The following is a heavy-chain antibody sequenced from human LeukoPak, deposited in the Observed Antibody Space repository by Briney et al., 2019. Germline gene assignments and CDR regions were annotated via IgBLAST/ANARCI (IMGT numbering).Heavy chain of an antibody. CDR2: IYTSGST. Sequence: KPSETLSLTCTVSGGSISSYYWSWIRQPAGKGLEWIGRIYTSGSTNYNPSLKSRVTMSVDTSKNQFSLKLSSVTAADAAVCCCAXDXXIYSNXXXXXXXXXXXXXXXXXXXXXXXXXXLYP. D-gene: IGHD4-11*01. CDR1: GGSISSYY. V-gene: IGHV4-4*07. CDR3: AXDXXIYSNXXXXXXXXXXXXXXXXXXXXXXXXXXLYP. J-gene: IGHJ5*02.